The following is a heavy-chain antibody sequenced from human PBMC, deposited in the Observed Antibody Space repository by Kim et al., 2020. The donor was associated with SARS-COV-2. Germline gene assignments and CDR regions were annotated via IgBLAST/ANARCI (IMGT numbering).Heavy chain of an antibody. J-gene: IGHJ4*02. CDR2: IYYSGST. Sequence: SETLSLTCTVSGGSISSYYWSWIRQPPGKGLEWIGYIYYSGSTNYNPSLKSRVTISVDTSKNQFSLKLSSVTAADTAVYYCARSRIAAAGPTAYYFDYWGQGTLVTVSS. V-gene: IGHV4-59*01. CDR3: ARSRIAAAGPTAYYFDY. CDR1: GGSISSYY. D-gene: IGHD6-13*01.